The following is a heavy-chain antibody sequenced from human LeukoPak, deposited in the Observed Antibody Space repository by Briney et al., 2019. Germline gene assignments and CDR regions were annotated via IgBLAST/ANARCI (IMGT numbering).Heavy chain of an antibody. CDR1: GFTFDDYA. D-gene: IGHD5-12*01. CDR2: INWNSDSI. J-gene: IGHJ4*02. Sequence: GGSPRLSCAASGFTFDDYAMHWVRYVPGKGLEWVSGINWNSDSIGYADSVKGRFTTSRDNAKNSLYLQMNSLRAEDTAFYYCAINGGGDSGYGNFDYWGQGTLVTVSS. CDR3: AINGGGDSGYGNFDY. V-gene: IGHV3-9*01.